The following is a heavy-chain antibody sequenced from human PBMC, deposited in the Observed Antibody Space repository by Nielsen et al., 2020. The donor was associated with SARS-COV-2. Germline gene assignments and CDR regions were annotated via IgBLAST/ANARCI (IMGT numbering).Heavy chain of an antibody. Sequence: GGSLRLSCAASGFTFDDYAMHWVRQAPGKGLEWVSGISWNSGSIGYADSVKGRFTISRDNAKNSLYLQMNSLRAEDTALYYCAKDMGGQQLAEDDAFDIWGQGTMVTVSS. CDR1: GFTFDDYA. J-gene: IGHJ3*02. CDR3: AKDMGGQQLAEDDAFDI. V-gene: IGHV3-9*01. D-gene: IGHD6-13*01. CDR2: ISWNSGSI.